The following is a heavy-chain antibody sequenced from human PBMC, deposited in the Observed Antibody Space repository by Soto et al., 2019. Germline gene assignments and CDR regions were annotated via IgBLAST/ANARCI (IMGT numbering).Heavy chain of an antibody. V-gene: IGHV4-31*03. Sequence: SETLSLTCTVSGGSISSGGYYWSWIRQHPGKGLEWIGYIYYSGSTYYNPSLKSRVTISVDTSKNQFSLHLYSVTAADTAVYFCAANLGTTHYFAFWGQGSRVTVSS. CDR2: IYYSGST. J-gene: IGHJ4*02. CDR1: GGSISSGGYY. D-gene: IGHD5-12*01. CDR3: AANLGTTHYFAF.